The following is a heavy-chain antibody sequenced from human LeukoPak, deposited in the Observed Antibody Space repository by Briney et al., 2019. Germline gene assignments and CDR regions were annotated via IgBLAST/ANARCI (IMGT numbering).Heavy chain of an antibody. CDR2: INAGNGNT. V-gene: IGHV1-3*01. CDR3: ARDRNVLRFLEWLPNNWFDT. Sequence: ASVKVSCKASGYTFTSYAMHWVRQAPGQRLEWMGWINAGNGNTKYSQKFQGRVTITRDTSASTAYMELSSLRSEDTAVYYCARDRNVLRFLEWLPNNWFDTWGQGTPVTVSS. CDR1: GYTFTSYA. D-gene: IGHD3-3*01. J-gene: IGHJ5*02.